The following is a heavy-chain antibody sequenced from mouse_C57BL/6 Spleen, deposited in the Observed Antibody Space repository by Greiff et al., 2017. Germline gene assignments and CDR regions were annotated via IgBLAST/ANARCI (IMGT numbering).Heavy chain of an antibody. J-gene: IGHJ4*01. Sequence: EVQVVESGGGLVKPGGSLKLSCAASGFTFSSYAMSWVRQTPEKRLEWVATISDGGSYTYYPDNVKGRFTISRDNAKNNLYLQMSHLKSEDTAMYYCARDRSGPYAMDYWGQGTSVTVSS. CDR1: GFTFSSYA. D-gene: IGHD3-1*01. CDR3: ARDRSGPYAMDY. CDR2: ISDGGSYT. V-gene: IGHV5-4*01.